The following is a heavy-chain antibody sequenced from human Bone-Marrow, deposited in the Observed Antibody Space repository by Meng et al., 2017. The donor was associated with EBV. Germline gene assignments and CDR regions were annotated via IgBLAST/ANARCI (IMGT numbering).Heavy chain of an antibody. CDR2: ISTFNGGT. Sequence: QVQLVQSGGEVKKPGAPVKVSCKASHYTFTDYHINWVRQAPGQGLEWVGWISTFNGGTNYAQNLQGRVTMTTDTSTTTAYMELRSLRSDDTAVYYCARDGPGYGYFDFWGQGSLVTVSS. J-gene: IGHJ4*02. D-gene: IGHD1-1*01. V-gene: IGHV1-18*01. CDR1: HYTFTDYH. CDR3: ARDGPGYGYFDF.